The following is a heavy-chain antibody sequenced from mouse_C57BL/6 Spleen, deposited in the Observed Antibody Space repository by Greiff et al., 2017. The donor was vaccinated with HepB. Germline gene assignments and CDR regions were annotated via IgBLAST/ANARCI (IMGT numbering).Heavy chain of an antibody. CDR2: IYPSDSET. D-gene: IGHD2-4*01. CDR1: GYTFTSYW. V-gene: IGHV1-61*01. J-gene: IGHJ4*01. CDR3: ARFYDHDGGAMDY. Sequence: QVQLQQPGAELVRPGSSVKLSCKASGYTFTSYWMDWVKQRPGQGLEWIGNIYPSDSETHYNQKFKDKATLTVDKSSSTAYMQLSSLTSEDSAVYYCARFYDHDGGAMDYWGQGTSVTVSS.